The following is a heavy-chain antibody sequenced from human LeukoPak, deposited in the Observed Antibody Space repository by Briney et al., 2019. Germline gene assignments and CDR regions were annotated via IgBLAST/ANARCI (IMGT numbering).Heavy chain of an antibody. CDR2: IYYSGST. V-gene: IGHV4-39*07. CDR1: GGSISSSSYY. Sequence: SETLSLTCTVSGGSISSSSYYWGWIRQPPGKGLEWIGSIYYSGSTYYNPSLKSRVTISVDTSKNQFSLKLSSVTAADTAVYYCASRPRYNWNDGADVDYWGQGTLVTVSS. J-gene: IGHJ4*02. CDR3: ASRPRYNWNDGADVDY. D-gene: IGHD1-1*01.